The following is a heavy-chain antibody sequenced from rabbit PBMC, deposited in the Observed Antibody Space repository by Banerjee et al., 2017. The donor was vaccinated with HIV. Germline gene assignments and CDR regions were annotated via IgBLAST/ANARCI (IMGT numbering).Heavy chain of an antibody. CDR1: GFSFSSGYW. Sequence: QEQLEESGGDLVKPEGSLTLTCTASGFSFSSGYWICWVRQAPGKGLEWISCMHAGDASTYNASWAKGRFTISKTSSTTVTLQMTSLTAADTATYFCARHDAGSSDYYYFNLWGPGTLVTVS. CDR2: MHAGDAST. CDR3: ARHDAGSSDYYYFNL. V-gene: IGHV1S45*01. D-gene: IGHD8-1*01. J-gene: IGHJ4*01.